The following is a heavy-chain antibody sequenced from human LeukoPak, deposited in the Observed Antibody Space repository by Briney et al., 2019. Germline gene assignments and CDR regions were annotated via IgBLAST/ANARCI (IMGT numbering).Heavy chain of an antibody. Sequence: GRSLRLSCAASGFTFSSYGMHWVRQTPGKGLEWVAVISYDGSNKYYADSMKGRFTISRDNSKNTLYLQMNSLRAEDTAVYYCAKYGGDRNAFDIWGQGTMVTVSS. D-gene: IGHD4-23*01. CDR3: AKYGGDRNAFDI. CDR1: GFTFSSYG. V-gene: IGHV3-30*18. CDR2: ISYDGSNK. J-gene: IGHJ3*02.